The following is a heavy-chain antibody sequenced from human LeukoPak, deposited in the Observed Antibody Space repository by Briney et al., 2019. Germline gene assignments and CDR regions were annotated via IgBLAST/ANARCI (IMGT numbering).Heavy chain of an antibody. D-gene: IGHD3-9*01. J-gene: IGHJ4*02. CDR2: IYPGDSDT. V-gene: IGHV5-51*01. Sequence: GESLKISCKGSGYSFTSYWIGWVCQMPGKGLEWMGIIYPGDSDTRYSPSFQGQVTISADKSISTAYLQWSSLKASDTAMYYCARTDYDILTGYYMGPGFDYWGQGTLVTVSS. CDR3: ARTDYDILTGYYMGPGFDY. CDR1: GYSFTSYW.